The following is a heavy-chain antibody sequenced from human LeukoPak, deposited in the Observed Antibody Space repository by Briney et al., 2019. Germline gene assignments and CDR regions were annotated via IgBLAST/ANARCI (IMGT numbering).Heavy chain of an antibody. J-gene: IGHJ4*02. Sequence: ASVKVSCKASGYTSTGYYMHWVRQAPGQGLEWMGWINPNSGGTNYAQKFQGRVTMTRDTSISTAYMELSRLRSDDTAVYYCASQGMVRGVTIDYWGQGTLVTVSS. CDR3: ASQGMVRGVTIDY. V-gene: IGHV1-2*02. D-gene: IGHD3-10*01. CDR2: INPNSGGT. CDR1: GYTSTGYY.